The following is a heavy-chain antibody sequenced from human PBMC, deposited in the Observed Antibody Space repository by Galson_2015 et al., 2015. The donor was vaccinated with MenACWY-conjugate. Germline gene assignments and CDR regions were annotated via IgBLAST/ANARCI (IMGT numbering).Heavy chain of an antibody. CDR3: ARFGGNYRTTSHSDY. CDR1: GFTFSTYW. V-gene: IGHV3-74*01. J-gene: IGHJ4*02. Sequence: SLRISCEAPGFTFSTYWMHWVRQAPGKGLVWVSRINSDGRSTSYADSVKGRFTIYRDNAKNTLYLQMNSLRAEDTAVYYCARFGGNYRTTSHSDYWGQGTPLTVSS. D-gene: IGHD1-1*01. CDR2: INSDGRST.